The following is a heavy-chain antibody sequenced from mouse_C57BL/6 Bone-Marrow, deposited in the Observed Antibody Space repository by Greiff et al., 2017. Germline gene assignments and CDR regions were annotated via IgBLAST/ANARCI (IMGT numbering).Heavy chain of an antibody. V-gene: IGHV5-15*01. CDR1: GFTFSDYG. J-gene: IGHJ4*01. CDR3: ARQGDDYEGAMGY. CDR2: ISNLAYSI. Sequence: EVMLVESGGGLVQPGGSLKLSCAASGFTFSDYGMAWVRQAPRKGPEWVAFISNLAYSIYYADTVTGRFTISRENAKNTLYLEMSSLRSEDTAMYYCARQGDDYEGAMGYGGQGNSVTVSS. D-gene: IGHD2-4*01.